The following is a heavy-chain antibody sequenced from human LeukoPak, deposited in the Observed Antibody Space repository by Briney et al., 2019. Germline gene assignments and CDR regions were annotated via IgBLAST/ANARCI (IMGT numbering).Heavy chain of an antibody. D-gene: IGHD4-17*01. Sequence: GGSLRLSCAASGFTFSSYGMHWVRQAPGKGLEWVAVIWYDGSNKYYADPVKGRFTISRDNSKNTLYLQMNSLRAEDTAVYYCAKDTHYGDFHYFDYWGQGTLVTVSS. CDR1: GFTFSSYG. V-gene: IGHV3-33*06. CDR2: IWYDGSNK. J-gene: IGHJ4*02. CDR3: AKDTHYGDFHYFDY.